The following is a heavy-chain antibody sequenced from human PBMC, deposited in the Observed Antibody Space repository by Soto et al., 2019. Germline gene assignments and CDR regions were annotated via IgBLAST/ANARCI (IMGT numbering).Heavy chain of an antibody. Sequence: ASVKVSCKASGGTFSSYAISWVRQAPGQGLEWMGGIIPIFGTANYAQKFQGRVTITADKSTSTAYMELSSLRSEDTAVYYCARDQDASDILTGYPMVYYGMDVWGQGTTVTVSS. CDR1: GGTFSSYA. CDR3: ARDQDASDILTGYPMVYYGMDV. CDR2: IIPIFGTA. V-gene: IGHV1-69*06. J-gene: IGHJ6*02. D-gene: IGHD3-9*01.